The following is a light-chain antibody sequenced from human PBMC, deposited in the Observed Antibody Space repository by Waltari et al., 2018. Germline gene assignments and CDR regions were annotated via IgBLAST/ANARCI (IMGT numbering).Light chain of an antibody. CDR1: QSVSSN. CDR3: QQYHEWYT. Sequence: EIVMTQSPATLSVSPGERATLSCRASQSVSSNLAWYQQRPGQAPRLLMYGASTRATGIPARFSGSGSGTEFTHTISSLQSEDFAVYYCQQYHEWYTFGQGTKLEIK. J-gene: IGKJ2*01. CDR2: GAS. V-gene: IGKV3-15*01.